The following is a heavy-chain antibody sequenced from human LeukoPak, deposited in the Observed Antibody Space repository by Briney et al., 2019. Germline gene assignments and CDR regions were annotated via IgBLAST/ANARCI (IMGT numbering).Heavy chain of an antibody. CDR2: ISGSGGST. CDR3: ATGGAYYDRSGYYY. Sequence: GGSLRLSCAASGFTFSSYAMSWVRQAPGKGLEWVSAISGSGGSTYYADSVKGRFTISRDNSKNTLYLQMNSLRAEDTAVYYCATGGAYYDRSGYYYWGQGTLVTVSS. V-gene: IGHV3-23*01. D-gene: IGHD3-22*01. J-gene: IGHJ4*02. CDR1: GFTFSSYA.